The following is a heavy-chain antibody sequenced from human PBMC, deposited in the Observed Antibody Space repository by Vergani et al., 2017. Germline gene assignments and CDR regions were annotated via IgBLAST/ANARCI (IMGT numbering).Heavy chain of an antibody. Sequence: QVQLVQSGAEVKKPGASVKVSCKASGYTFTSYGISCVRQAPEQGLEWMGWISAYNGNTNYAQKLQGIVTRTTDTSTSTAYMELRILRSDDTAVYYCARDRCSSTSCGGWFDPWGQGTLVTVSS. V-gene: IGHV1-18*01. D-gene: IGHD2-2*01. CDR2: ISAYNGNT. CDR1: GYTFTSYG. J-gene: IGHJ5*02. CDR3: ARDRCSSTSCGGWFDP.